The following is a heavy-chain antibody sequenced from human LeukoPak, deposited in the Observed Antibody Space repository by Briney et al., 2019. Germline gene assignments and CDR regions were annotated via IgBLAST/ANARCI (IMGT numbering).Heavy chain of an antibody. Sequence: SETLSLTCTVSGTSMTSYFWSWIRQPPGKGLEWIGYIYHSGSSFYNPSLKSRVTISVDTSKNQFSLKLSSVTAADTAVYYCARDLRDSSGYYPPTSWGQGTLVTVSS. CDR3: ARDLRDSSGYYPPTS. V-gene: IGHV4-59*12. CDR1: GTSMTSYF. D-gene: IGHD3-22*01. J-gene: IGHJ4*02. CDR2: IYHSGSS.